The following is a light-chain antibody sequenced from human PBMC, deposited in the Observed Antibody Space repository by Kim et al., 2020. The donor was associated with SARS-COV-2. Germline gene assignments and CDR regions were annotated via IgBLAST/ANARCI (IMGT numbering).Light chain of an antibody. CDR1: NSNVGNHF. J-gene: IGLJ2*01. CDR3: ATWDSSLSAVV. V-gene: IGLV1-51*01. Sequence: QSVLTQPPSVSAAPGQRVTISCSGNNSNVGNHFVSWYQYLPGTAPKLVIYDTNKRPSGIPDRFSGYRVATSATLDITGLQTGDEADYYCATWDSSLSAVVFGGGTQLTVL. CDR2: DTN.